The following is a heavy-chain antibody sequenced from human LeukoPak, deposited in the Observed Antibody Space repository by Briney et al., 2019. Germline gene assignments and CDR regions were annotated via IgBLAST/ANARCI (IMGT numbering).Heavy chain of an antibody. CDR2: INHGGST. J-gene: IGHJ3*01. V-gene: IGHV4-34*01. CDR1: GGSFSGDF. D-gene: IGHD3-22*01. Sequence: SETLSLTCAVYGGSFSGDFWSWIRQSPGKGLEWIGEINHGGSTTYNPSLQSRVTISVDTSKNQFSLKLSSVTAADTAVYYCARGSMIVVVVDWGQGTMVTVSS. CDR3: ARGSMIVVVVD.